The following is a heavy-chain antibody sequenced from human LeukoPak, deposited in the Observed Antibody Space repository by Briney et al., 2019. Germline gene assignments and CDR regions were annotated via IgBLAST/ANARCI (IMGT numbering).Heavy chain of an antibody. J-gene: IGHJ4*02. CDR1: AGSISSSIYY. CDR3: ARRLGGSGSSYY. D-gene: IGHD3-10*01. Sequence: PSETLSRTCSGPAGSISSSIYYWGGIGQPPWKGLEWIGGSYYSGSTYYNPSLKSRVTISVDTSKNQLSLKLRSVTAADTAVYYCARRLGGSGSSYYWGQGTLVTVSS. CDR2: SYYSGST. V-gene: IGHV4-39*01.